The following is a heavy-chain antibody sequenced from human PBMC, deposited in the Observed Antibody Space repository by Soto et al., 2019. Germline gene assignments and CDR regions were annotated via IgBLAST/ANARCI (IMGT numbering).Heavy chain of an antibody. CDR3: AKEVRYSGYDLVEYFDY. V-gene: IGHV3-23*01. Sequence: EVQLLESGGGLVQPGGSLRLSCAASGFTFSNYAMNWVRQAPGKGLEWVSVISGSGGSTYYADALKGRVTISRDNSKNTLYLQMNSLRAEDTAVYYCAKEVRYSGYDLVEYFDYWGQGTPVTVSS. CDR1: GFTFSNYA. D-gene: IGHD5-12*01. J-gene: IGHJ4*02. CDR2: ISGSGGST.